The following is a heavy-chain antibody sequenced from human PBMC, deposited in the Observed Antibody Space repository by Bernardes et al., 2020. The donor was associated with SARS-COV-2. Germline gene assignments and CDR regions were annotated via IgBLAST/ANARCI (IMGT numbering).Heavy chain of an antibody. V-gene: IGHV3-74*01. CDR3: VRDVGGNSDY. CDR1: GFTLSSYW. D-gene: IGHD2-15*01. J-gene: IGHJ4*02. Sequence: GGSLRLSCAASGFTLSSYWMHWVRQVPGKGLVWVSRMNEDGTITNHADSVRGRFTISRDIAKNTLYLDMNSLRAEDTAVYHCVRDVGGNSDYWGQGTLVTVSS. CDR2: MNEDGTIT.